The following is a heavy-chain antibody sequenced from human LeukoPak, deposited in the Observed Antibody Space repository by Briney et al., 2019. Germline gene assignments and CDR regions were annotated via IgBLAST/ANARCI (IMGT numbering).Heavy chain of an antibody. CDR3: ARGDYGDYAAYDAFDI. Sequence: GASVKVSCKASGYTFTSYGISWVRQAPGQGLEWMGWISAYNGNTNYAQKLQGRVTMTTDTSTSTAYMELRSLRSDDTAVYYCARGDYGDYAAYDAFDIWGQGTMVTVSS. CDR1: GYTFTSYG. V-gene: IGHV1-18*01. J-gene: IGHJ3*02. D-gene: IGHD4-17*01. CDR2: ISAYNGNT.